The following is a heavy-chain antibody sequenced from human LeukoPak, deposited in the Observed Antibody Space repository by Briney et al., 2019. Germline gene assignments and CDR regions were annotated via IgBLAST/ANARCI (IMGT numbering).Heavy chain of an antibody. V-gene: IGHV3-21*01. D-gene: IGHD3-10*01. CDR2: ISSSSSYI. CDR1: GFTFSSYS. J-gene: IGHJ3*02. Sequence: GGSLRLSCAASGFTFSSYSMNWVRQAPGKGLEWVSSISSSSSYIYYADSVKGRFTISRDNAKNSLYLQMNSLRAEDTAVYYCARVLYYYGSGSSPGAFDIWGQGTMVTVSS. CDR3: ARVLYYYGSGSSPGAFDI.